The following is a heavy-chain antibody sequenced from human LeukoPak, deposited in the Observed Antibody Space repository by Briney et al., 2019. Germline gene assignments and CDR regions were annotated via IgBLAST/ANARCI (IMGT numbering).Heavy chain of an antibody. V-gene: IGHV3-23*01. D-gene: IGHD6-19*01. Sequence: GGSLRLSCAASGFTFRIYAMSWVRQAPGKGLEWVSAISGSDGSTNHADSVKGRFSVSRDNSKNTLYLQMKSLRAEDTAVYYCAKELYGWYYDYWGQGTLVTVSS. CDR3: AKELYGWYYDY. CDR2: ISGSDGST. J-gene: IGHJ4*02. CDR1: GFTFRIYA.